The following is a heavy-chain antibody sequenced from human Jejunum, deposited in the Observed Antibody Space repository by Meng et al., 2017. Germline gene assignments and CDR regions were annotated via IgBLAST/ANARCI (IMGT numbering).Heavy chain of an antibody. Sequence: SETLSLTCAVSGYSISSGYYWGWIRQPPGKGLEWIGTINHSGSTYYNPSLKSRVTMSVDTSKNQFSLKLSSVTAADTAVYYCARTRDYKYGIDYWGQGTLVTVSS. CDR2: INHSGST. D-gene: IGHD4-11*01. V-gene: IGHV4-38-2*01. J-gene: IGHJ4*02. CDR1: GYSISSGYY. CDR3: ARTRDYKYGIDY.